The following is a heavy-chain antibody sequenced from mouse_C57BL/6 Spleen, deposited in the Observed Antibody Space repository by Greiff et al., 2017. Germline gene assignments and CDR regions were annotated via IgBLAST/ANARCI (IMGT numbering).Heavy chain of an antibody. V-gene: IGHV1-69*01. D-gene: IGHD2-1*01. Sequence: VQLQQPGAELVMPGASVKLSCKASGYTFTSYWMHWVKQRPGQGLEWIGEIDPSDSYTNYNQKFKGKSTLTVDKSSSTAYMQLSSLTSEDSAVYYCARVYGNCYAMDYWGQGTSVTVSS. J-gene: IGHJ4*01. CDR1: GYTFTSYW. CDR3: ARVYGNCYAMDY. CDR2: IDPSDSYT.